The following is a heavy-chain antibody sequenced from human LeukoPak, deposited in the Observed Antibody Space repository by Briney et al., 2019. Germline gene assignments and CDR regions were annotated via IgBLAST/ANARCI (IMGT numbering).Heavy chain of an antibody. D-gene: IGHD3-3*01. CDR2: ISWNIVSV. CDR3: AKDRGVGNGPLPQKYHYGMDV. J-gene: IGHJ6*02. V-gene: IGHV3-9*01. Sequence: PGRPLRLSCAASGFSFDDYGMYWVRHAPGKGLEGVSGISWNIVSVDYADSVKGRFTVSRDNAKNSLYLQMKSLRAEDTALYYCAKDRGVGNGPLPQKYHYGMDVWGQGTTVTVSS. CDR1: GFSFDDYG.